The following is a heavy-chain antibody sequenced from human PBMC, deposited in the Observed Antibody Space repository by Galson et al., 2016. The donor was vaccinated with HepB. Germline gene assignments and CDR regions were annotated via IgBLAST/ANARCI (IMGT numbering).Heavy chain of an antibody. D-gene: IGHD2/OR15-2a*01. CDR3: ARGRGRAWPTSDY. J-gene: IGHJ4*02. CDR1: GGSISGYH. Sequence: ETLSLTCDVHGGSISGYHWNWIRQPPGKGLEWLGEINDGGITSYSPSLESRVTVSVDLSKSQLSLNLVAVTAADTAVSYWARGRGRAWPTSDYWGQGVLVTVSS. CDR2: INDGGIT. V-gene: IGHV4-34*01.